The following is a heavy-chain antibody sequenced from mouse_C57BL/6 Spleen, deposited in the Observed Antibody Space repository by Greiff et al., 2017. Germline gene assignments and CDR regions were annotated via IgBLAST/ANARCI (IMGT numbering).Heavy chain of an antibody. CDR3: ARRTAPLYYFDY. Sequence: VQLQPSGAELVMPGASVKLSCKASGYTFTSYWMHWVKQRPGQGLEWIGEIDPSDSYTNYNQKFKGKSTLTVDKSSSTAYMQLSSLTSEDSAVYYCARRTAPLYYFDYWGQGTTLTVSS. CDR1: GYTFTSYW. D-gene: IGHD3-3*01. V-gene: IGHV1-69*01. J-gene: IGHJ2*01. CDR2: IDPSDSYT.